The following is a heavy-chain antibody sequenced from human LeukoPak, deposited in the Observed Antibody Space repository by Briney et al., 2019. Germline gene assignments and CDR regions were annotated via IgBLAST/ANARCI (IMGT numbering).Heavy chain of an antibody. D-gene: IGHD3-22*01. CDR1: GGSISSSSYY. V-gene: IGHV4-39*07. CDR2: IYYSGST. J-gene: IGHJ5*02. CDR3: ARWGNYYDSSGYYYSSWFDP. Sequence: PSETLSLTCTVSGGSISSSSYYWGWIRQPPGKGLEWIGSIYYSGSTYYNPSLKSRVTISVDTSKNQFSLKLSSVTAADTAVYHCARWGNYYDSSGYYYSSWFDPWGQGTLVTVSS.